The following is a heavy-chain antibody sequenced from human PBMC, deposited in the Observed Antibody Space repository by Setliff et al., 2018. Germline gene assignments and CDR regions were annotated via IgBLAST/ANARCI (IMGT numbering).Heavy chain of an antibody. CDR2: IIPVLGMT. V-gene: IGHV1-69*10. D-gene: IGHD4-17*01. CDR1: GDPFNAYG. CDR3: ARGPSPTVTPSRLIYFYHMDV. Sequence: SVKVSCKASGDPFNAYGVSWVRQAPGQGFEWMGAIIPVLGMTDYAQKFQGRLTITADQSTTTVYMELSSLRFDDTALYYCARGPSPTVTPSRLIYFYHMDVWGTGTTVTVSS. J-gene: IGHJ6*03.